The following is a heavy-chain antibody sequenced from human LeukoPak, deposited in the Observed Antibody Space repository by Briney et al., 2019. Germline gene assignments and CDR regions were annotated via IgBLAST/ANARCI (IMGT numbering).Heavy chain of an antibody. J-gene: IGHJ4*02. Sequence: GGTLRLSCAASGFTFSSFGMSWVRQAPGKGLEWVSSISSSSSYIYYADSVKGRFTISRDNAKNSLYLQMNSLRVEDTAVYYCARAELSCSGSTCFSYWGQGTLVTVSS. D-gene: IGHD2-15*01. CDR2: ISSSSSYI. V-gene: IGHV3-21*01. CDR3: ARAELSCSGSTCFSY. CDR1: GFTFSSFG.